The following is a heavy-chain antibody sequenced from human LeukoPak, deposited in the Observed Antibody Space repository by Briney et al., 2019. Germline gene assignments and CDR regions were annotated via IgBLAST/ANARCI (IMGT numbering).Heavy chain of an antibody. J-gene: IGHJ4*02. Sequence: SETLSLTCTVSGGSISSSSYYWGWIRQPPGKGLEWIGSIYYSGSTYYNPSLKSRVTISVDTSKNQFPLKLSSVTAADTAVYYCARHANTYYYDSSGYYWGQGTLVTVSS. CDR2: IYYSGST. CDR1: GGSISSSSYY. D-gene: IGHD3-22*01. CDR3: ARHANTYYYDSSGYY. V-gene: IGHV4-39*01.